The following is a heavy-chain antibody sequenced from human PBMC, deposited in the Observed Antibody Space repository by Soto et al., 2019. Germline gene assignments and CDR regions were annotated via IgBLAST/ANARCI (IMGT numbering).Heavy chain of an antibody. CDR1: GFSFSSYS. CDR3: SKGTGDFLRSDAFDI. V-gene: IGHV3-21*01. Sequence: EVQLVESGGGLVKPGGSLRLSCAASGFSFSSYSMNWVRLAPGKGLEWVSSISSRSGYIYYADSVKGRFTISRDNAKNSLFLQMSSLRADDTAVYYCSKGTGDFLRSDAFDIWGQGTMVTVSS. CDR2: ISSRSGYI. D-gene: IGHD4-17*01. J-gene: IGHJ3*02.